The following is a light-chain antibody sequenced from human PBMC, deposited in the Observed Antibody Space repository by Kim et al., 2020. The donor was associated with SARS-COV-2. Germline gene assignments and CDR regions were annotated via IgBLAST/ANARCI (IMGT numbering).Light chain of an antibody. Sequence: DIQMTQSPSSLSASVGDRVTITCRASQDISSWLDWYQQKPGKAPKLLIHNASTLESGVPSRFSGSGSGTDFTFTISSLQPEDSATYYCQQYDSFPRTFGQGTKVDIK. V-gene: IGKV1D-16*01. J-gene: IGKJ1*01. CDR2: NAS. CDR3: QQYDSFPRT. CDR1: QDISSW.